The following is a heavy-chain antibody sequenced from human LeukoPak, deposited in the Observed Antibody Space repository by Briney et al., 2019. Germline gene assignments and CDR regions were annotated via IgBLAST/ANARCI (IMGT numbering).Heavy chain of an antibody. J-gene: IGHJ4*02. D-gene: IGHD5-18*01. CDR3: AKVDSARVTWSNCVY. CDR2: ISGYDGNT. V-gene: IGHV3-23*01. CDR1: GFTFSSYA. Sequence: PGGSLRLSCAASGFTFSSYAMSWVRQAPGKGLEWVSAISGYDGNTYYAHTLKGRFTISTDTSTNTLYLHMNSLRAEDTAVSYSAKVDSARVTWSNCVYWGQGTLVTVSS.